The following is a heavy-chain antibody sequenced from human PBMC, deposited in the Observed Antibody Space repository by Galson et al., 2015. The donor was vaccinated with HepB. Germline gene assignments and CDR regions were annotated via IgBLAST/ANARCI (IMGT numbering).Heavy chain of an antibody. CDR3: LAAYYYIHMDV. Sequence: SLRLSCAASGFPFSGYWMHWVRQAPGKGLEWVSRIDSDGSTTNYADSVKGRFCISRDNAKRTVYLQMNSLRTEDTAVYYCLAAYYYIHMDVWGRGTTVTVSS. CDR2: IDSDGSTT. V-gene: IGHV3-74*01. J-gene: IGHJ6*03. CDR1: GFPFSGYW.